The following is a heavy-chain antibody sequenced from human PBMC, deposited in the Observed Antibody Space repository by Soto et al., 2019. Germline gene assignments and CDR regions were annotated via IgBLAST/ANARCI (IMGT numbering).Heavy chain of an antibody. CDR1: GGSIGSYY. J-gene: IGHJ4*02. CDR3: ARRRDGYNWDY. V-gene: IGHV4-59*01. D-gene: IGHD1-1*01. CDR2: IYYSGST. Sequence: QVQLQESGPGLVKPSETLSLTCTVSGGSIGSYYWSWIRQPPGKGLEWIGYIYYSGSTNYNPSLKSRVTISVDTSKNQCSLKLSSVTAADTAVYYCARRRDGYNWDYWGQGTLVTVSS.